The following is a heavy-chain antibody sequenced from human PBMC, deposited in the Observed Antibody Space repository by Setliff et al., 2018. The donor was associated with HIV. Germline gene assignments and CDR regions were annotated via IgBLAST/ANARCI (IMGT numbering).Heavy chain of an antibody. Sequence: SETLSLTCTVSGGSISSSYWTWTRQPPGKGLEWIGNIHYSGSTNYNPSLKSRVTILVDSSRNQFSLRLSSVTAADTAVYYCARHRYYDILFDPWGQGTLVTVSS. CDR1: GGSISSSY. CDR3: ARHRYYDILFDP. CDR2: IHYSGST. V-gene: IGHV4-59*08. D-gene: IGHD3-9*01. J-gene: IGHJ5*02.